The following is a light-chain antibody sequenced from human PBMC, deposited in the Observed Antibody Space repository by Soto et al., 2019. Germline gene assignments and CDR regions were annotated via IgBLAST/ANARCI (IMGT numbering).Light chain of an antibody. CDR2: DVS. J-gene: IGKJ2*01. V-gene: IGKV1-5*01. CDR1: QSVSGW. CDR3: QQSYSGPYT. Sequence: DIQMTQSPSALSASVGDRVTITCRASQSVSGWLAWYQQKPGKAPKLLIYDVSSLERGVPSRFSGSGSGTGFPLTISGRHPDDCATYHCQQSYSGPYTFGQGTKLEIE.